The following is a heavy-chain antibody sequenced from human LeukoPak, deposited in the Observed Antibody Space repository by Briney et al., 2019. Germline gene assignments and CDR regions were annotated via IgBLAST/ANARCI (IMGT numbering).Heavy chain of an antibody. V-gene: IGHV3-30*02. Sequence: GGSLRLSCAASGFTFSSYGMHWVRQAPGKGLEWVAFIRYDGSNKYYADSVKGRFTISRDNSKNTLYLQMNSLRAEDTAVYYCAKPRNRYCSSTSCSDWYFDLWGRGTLVTVSS. J-gene: IGHJ2*01. CDR3: AKPRNRYCSSTSCSDWYFDL. CDR2: IRYDGSNK. D-gene: IGHD2-2*01. CDR1: GFTFSSYG.